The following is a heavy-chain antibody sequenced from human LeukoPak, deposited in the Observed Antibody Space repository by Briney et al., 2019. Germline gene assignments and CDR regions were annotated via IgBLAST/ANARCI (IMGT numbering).Heavy chain of an antibody. Sequence: SETLSLTCTVSGGSISSSSYYWGWIRQPPGKGLEWIGSIYYSGSTYYNPSLKSRVTISVDTSKNQFSLKLSSVTAADTAVYYCARDEYGDYALPRYFDYWGQGTLVTVSS. V-gene: IGHV4-39*01. J-gene: IGHJ4*02. CDR3: ARDEYGDYALPRYFDY. D-gene: IGHD4-17*01. CDR1: GGSISSSSYY. CDR2: IYYSGST.